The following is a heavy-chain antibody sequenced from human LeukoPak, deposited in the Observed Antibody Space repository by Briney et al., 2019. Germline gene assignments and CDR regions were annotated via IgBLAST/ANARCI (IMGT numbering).Heavy chain of an antibody. V-gene: IGHV3-23*01. CDR1: GFTFSSYA. CDR3: AKGLAQLWFY. CDR2: VSGSGGST. D-gene: IGHD5-18*01. J-gene: IGHJ4*02. Sequence: GGSLRLSCAASGFTFSSYAMSWVRQAPGKGLEWVSAVSGSGGSTYYADSVKGRFTISRDNSKNTLYLQMISLRAEDTAVYYCAKGLAQLWFYWGQGTLVTVSS.